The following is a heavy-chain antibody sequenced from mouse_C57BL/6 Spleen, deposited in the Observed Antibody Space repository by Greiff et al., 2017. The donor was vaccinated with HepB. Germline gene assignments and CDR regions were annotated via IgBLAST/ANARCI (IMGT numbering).Heavy chain of an antibody. CDR3: ARRITVVEGWFAY. V-gene: IGHV1-50*01. J-gene: IGHJ3*01. CDR2: IDPSDSYT. CDR1: GYTFTSYW. Sequence: QVQLQQPGAELVKPGASVKLSCKASGYTFTSYWMQWVKQRPGQGLEWIGEIDPSDSYTNYNQKFKGKATLTVDTSSSTAYMQLSSLTSEDSAVYYCARRITVVEGWFAYWGQGTLVTVSA. D-gene: IGHD1-1*01.